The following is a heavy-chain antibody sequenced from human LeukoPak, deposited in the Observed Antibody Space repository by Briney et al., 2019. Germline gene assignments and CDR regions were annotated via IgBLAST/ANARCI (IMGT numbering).Heavy chain of an antibody. D-gene: IGHD3-16*01. V-gene: IGHV1-2*02. Sequence: ASVKVSCKASGYTFTGYYMQWVRQAPGQGLEWMGWIHPSSGDINYSQKFQDRVTMTRDTSISTAYMELSRLTSDDTAAYYCARVRGYDYVWGSCPYWGQGTLVTVSS. CDR1: GYTFTGYY. CDR2: IHPSSGDI. CDR3: ARVRGYDYVWGSCPY. J-gene: IGHJ4*02.